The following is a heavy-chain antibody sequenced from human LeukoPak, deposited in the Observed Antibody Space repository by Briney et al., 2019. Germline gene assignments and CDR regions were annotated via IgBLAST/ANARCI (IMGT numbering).Heavy chain of an antibody. Sequence: PGGSLRLSCAASGFTFDDYAMHWVRQAPGKGLEWVSGISWNSGSIGYADSVKGRFTISRDNAKNSLYLQMNSLRAEDTALYYCAKEAQIGYGYSYGLDYWGQGTLVTVSS. CDR3: AKEAQIGYGYSYGLDY. J-gene: IGHJ4*02. CDR2: ISWNSGSI. D-gene: IGHD5-18*01. V-gene: IGHV3-9*01. CDR1: GFTFDDYA.